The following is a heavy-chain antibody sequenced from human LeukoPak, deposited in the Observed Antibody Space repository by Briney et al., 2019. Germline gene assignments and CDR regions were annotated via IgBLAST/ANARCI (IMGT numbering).Heavy chain of an antibody. CDR2: INQDGSDK. Sequence: GGSLRLSCAASGFTFSTYWMSWVRQAPGKGLEWVANINQDGSDKYYVDSVKGRFTISRDNAKNSLYLQMNSLRAEDTAVYYCARPRYCSSGNCYSDYRRQGALVTVSS. CDR1: GFTFSTYW. J-gene: IGHJ4*02. D-gene: IGHD2-15*01. CDR3: ARPRYCSSGNCYSDY. V-gene: IGHV3-7*01.